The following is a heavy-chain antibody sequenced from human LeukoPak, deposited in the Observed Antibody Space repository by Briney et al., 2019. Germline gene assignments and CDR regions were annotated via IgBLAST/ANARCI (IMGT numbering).Heavy chain of an antibody. V-gene: IGHV3-11*06. CDR1: GFTFSDYY. D-gene: IGHD6-13*01. Sequence: GGSLRLSCAASGFTFSDYYMTWIRQAPGKGLEWVSYISSSTGYTNYADSVKGRFTISRDNAKNLLYLQMNSLRAEDTAVYYCARSVLYSSTSFPDCWGQGTLVTVSS. CDR3: ARSVLYSSTSFPDC. J-gene: IGHJ4*02. CDR2: ISSSTGYT.